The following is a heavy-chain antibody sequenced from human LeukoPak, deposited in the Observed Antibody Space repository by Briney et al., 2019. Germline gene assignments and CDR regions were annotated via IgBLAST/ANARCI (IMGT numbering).Heavy chain of an antibody. V-gene: IGHV4-34*01. J-gene: IGHJ2*01. CDR1: GGPFSGYS. CDR2: INHSGST. CDR3: ARRLDL. Sequence: SETLSLTCAVYGGPFSGYSWSWIRQPPGKGLERIGEINHSGSTNYNPSLESRVTISVDTSKNQFSLKLTSVTAADTAVYYCARRLDLWGRGTLVTVSS.